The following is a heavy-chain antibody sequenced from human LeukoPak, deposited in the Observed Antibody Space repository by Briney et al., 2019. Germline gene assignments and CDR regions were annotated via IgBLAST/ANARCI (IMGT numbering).Heavy chain of an antibody. J-gene: IGHJ4*02. V-gene: IGHV3-23*01. CDR2: ISGGGGST. CDR3: ATAVASSSGWYADY. Sequence: GGSLRLSCAASGFTFTSYSMNWVRQAPGKGLEWVSTISGGGGSTYYADSVKGRFTISRDNSKNTLYLQMNSLRAEDTAVYYCATAVASSSGWYADYWGQGTLVTVSS. CDR1: GFTFTSYS. D-gene: IGHD6-19*01.